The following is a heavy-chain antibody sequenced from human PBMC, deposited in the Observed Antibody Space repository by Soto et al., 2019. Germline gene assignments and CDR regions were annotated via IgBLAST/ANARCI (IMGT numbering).Heavy chain of an antibody. V-gene: IGHV3-23*01. Sequence: PGGSLRLSCAASGFTFSSYAMSWVRQAPGKGLEWVSAISGSGGSTYYADSVKGRFTISRDNSKNTLYLQMNSLRAEDTAVYYCAKGPGVHNYGEGVDWYFDLWGRGTLVTVSS. D-gene: IGHD4-17*01. J-gene: IGHJ2*01. CDR3: AKGPGVHNYGEGVDWYFDL. CDR1: GFTFSSYA. CDR2: ISGSGGST.